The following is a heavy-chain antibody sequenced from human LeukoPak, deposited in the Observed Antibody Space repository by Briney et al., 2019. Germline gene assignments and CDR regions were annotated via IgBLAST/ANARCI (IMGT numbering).Heavy chain of an antibody. D-gene: IGHD2-8*01. CDR3: AKDIIGYAPL. J-gene: IGHJ4*02. CDR1: GLTVSSNY. Sequence: GGSLRLSCAASGLTVSSNYMSWVRQAPGKGLEWVSVIYSGGSTYYADSVRGRFTISRDNSKNSLYLQMNSLRIEDTAFYYCAKDIIGYAPLWGQGTLVTVSS. CDR2: IYSGGST. V-gene: IGHV3-53*05.